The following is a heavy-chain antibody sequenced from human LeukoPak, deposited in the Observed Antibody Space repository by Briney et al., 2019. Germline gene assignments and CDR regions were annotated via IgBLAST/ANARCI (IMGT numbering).Heavy chain of an antibody. CDR3: ARAVGPFDI. CDR1: GFTFSTYD. Sequence: GGSLRLSCAASGFTFSTYDMHWVRQAPGKGLEWVAVIWYDGSIKYYADSVKGRFTISRDNSKNTLSLQMNSLRAEDTAVYYCARAVGPFDIWGQGTIVIVSS. CDR2: IWYDGSIK. V-gene: IGHV3-33*01. J-gene: IGHJ3*02.